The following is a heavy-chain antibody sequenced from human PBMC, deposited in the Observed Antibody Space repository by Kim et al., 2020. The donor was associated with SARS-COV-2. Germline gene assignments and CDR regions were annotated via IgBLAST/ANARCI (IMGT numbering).Heavy chain of an antibody. CDR3: ARVGGPVIDYGYFDL. D-gene: IGHD3-16*01. CDR1: GFTFSSYE. CDR2: ISSSGSTI. V-gene: IGHV3-48*03. J-gene: IGHJ2*01. Sequence: GGSLRLSCAASGFTFSSYEMNWVRQAPGKGLEWVSYISSSGSTIYYADSVKGRFTISRDNAKNSLYLQMNSLRAEDTAVYYCARVGGPVIDYGYFDLWGRGTLVTVSS.